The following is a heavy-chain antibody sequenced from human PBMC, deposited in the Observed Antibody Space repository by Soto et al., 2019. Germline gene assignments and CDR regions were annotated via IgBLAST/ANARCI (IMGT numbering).Heavy chain of an antibody. D-gene: IGHD3-22*01. CDR2: IIPIFGTA. V-gene: IGHV1-69*13. J-gene: IGHJ4*02. Sequence: SVKVSCKASGGTFSSYAISWVRQAPGQGLELMGGIIPIFGTANYAQKFQGRVTITADESTSTAYMELSSLRSEDTAVYYCAYEPYDSSGYYMDYWGQGTLVTVYS. CDR1: GGTFSSYA. CDR3: AYEPYDSSGYYMDY.